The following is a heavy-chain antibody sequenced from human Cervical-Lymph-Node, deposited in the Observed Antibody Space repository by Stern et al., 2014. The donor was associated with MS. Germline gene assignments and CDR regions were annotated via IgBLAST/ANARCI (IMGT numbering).Heavy chain of an antibody. CDR3: ARLSTAVEF. CDR1: GGSISTHY. J-gene: IGHJ4*02. CDR2: ISHSGDT. V-gene: IGHV4-59*08. Sequence: QLQLQESGPGLVKPSETLSLTCAVSGGSISTHYWGWIRQPPGKGLEWIGLISHSGDTKYNPSLKSRVTISLDTSKNQFPLKVTSVTAADTAVYYCARLSTAVEFWGQGTLVSVSS.